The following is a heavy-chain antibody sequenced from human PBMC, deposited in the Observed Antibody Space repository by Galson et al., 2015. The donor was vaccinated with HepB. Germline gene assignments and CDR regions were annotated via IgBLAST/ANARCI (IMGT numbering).Heavy chain of an antibody. J-gene: IGHJ3*01. CDR1: GSTLNELS. D-gene: IGHD3-10*01. CDR2: FDPEEGET. CDR3: VGSGDFHAFYL. Sequence: SVKVPCKVSGSTLNELSIHWVRQAPGKGLEWVGGFDPEEGETIYAQKFQDTLTMTEDTSTDTVYMELTSLTSEDTAIYFCVGSGDFHAFYLWGQGTMVTVSS. V-gene: IGHV1-24*01.